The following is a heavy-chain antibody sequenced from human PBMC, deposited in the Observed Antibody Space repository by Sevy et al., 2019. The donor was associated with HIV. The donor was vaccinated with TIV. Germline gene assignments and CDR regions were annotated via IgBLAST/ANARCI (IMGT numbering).Heavy chain of an antibody. D-gene: IGHD2-2*02. CDR2: VSHSGNT. CDR1: GDSINTYY. V-gene: IGHV4-59*08. Sequence: SETLPLTCTVSGDSINTYYWSWIRQPPGKGLEWIGYVSHSGNTNYNPSLKSRVSMSVDTSTIQFSLKLKSVTATDTAVYYCARLRWDLVVVPGATPGCYFDSWGQGTLVTVSS. CDR3: ARLRWDLVVVPGATPGCYFDS. J-gene: IGHJ4*02.